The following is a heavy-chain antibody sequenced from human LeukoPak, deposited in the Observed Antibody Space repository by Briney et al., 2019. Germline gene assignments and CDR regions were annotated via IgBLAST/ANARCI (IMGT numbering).Heavy chain of an antibody. CDR3: ARDRGGYDSYYFDY. CDR2: ISAYNGNT. Sequence: ASVKVSCKASGFTFTSYGISWVRQAPGQGLEWMGWISAYNGNTNYAQKFQGRVTMTADTSTRTAYVELRSLRSDDTAVYYCARDRGGYDSYYFDYWGQGTLVTVSS. D-gene: IGHD5-12*01. J-gene: IGHJ4*02. CDR1: GFTFTSYG. V-gene: IGHV1-18*04.